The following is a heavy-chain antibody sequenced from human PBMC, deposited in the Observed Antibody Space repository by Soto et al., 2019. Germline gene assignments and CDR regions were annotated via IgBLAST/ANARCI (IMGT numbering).Heavy chain of an antibody. Sequence: EVQLLESGGGLVQPGGSLRLSCAASGFTFSSYAMSWVRQAPGKGLAWVSAISGSGGSTYYADSVKGRFTISRDNSKNTLYLQMNSLRAEDTAVYYCAKDRGDIVVVVAATWDYWGQGTLVTVSS. CDR3: AKDRGDIVVVVAATWDY. D-gene: IGHD2-15*01. V-gene: IGHV3-23*01. CDR1: GFTFSSYA. J-gene: IGHJ4*02. CDR2: ISGSGGST.